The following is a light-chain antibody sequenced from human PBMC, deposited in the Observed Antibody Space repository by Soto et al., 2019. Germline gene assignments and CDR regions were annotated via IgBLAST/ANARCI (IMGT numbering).Light chain of an antibody. CDR3: QQSYTTPLT. CDR2: AAS. Sequence: DTQMTQSPSSLSASVGDRVTITCRASQSINRFLNWYQQKPGKAPKLLIYAASTLQTGVPSRFSGSGSGTDFTLTISSLHPEDFATYHCQQSYTTPLTFGGGTKVDI. V-gene: IGKV1-39*01. CDR1: QSINRF. J-gene: IGKJ4*01.